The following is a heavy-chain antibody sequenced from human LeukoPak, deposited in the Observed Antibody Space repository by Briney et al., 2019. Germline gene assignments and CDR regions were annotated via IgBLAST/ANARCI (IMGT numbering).Heavy chain of an antibody. Sequence: GGSLRLSCAASGFTFDDYAMHWVRQAPGKGLEWVSGISWNSGNIGYADSVKGRFTISRDNAKNSLYLQMNSLRAEDTALYYCAKDITFDYWGQGTLVTVSS. CDR3: AKDITFDY. V-gene: IGHV3-9*01. CDR1: GFTFDDYA. CDR2: ISWNSGNI. J-gene: IGHJ4*02.